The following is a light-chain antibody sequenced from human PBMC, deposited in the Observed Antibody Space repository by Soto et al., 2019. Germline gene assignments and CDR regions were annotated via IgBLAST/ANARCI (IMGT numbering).Light chain of an antibody. CDR2: DVS. CDR1: ESVGSPN. CDR3: RHYGSSHRK. J-gene: IGKJ1*01. V-gene: IGKV3-20*01. Sequence: EVVLTQSPATLSLSPGEGATLSCRASESVGSPNLAWYQQKPGQAPRLLFYDVSRRATGVPDRFSGSGSGADFTLTISRLEPEDFAVYYCRHYGSSHRKFGPGTKVDIK.